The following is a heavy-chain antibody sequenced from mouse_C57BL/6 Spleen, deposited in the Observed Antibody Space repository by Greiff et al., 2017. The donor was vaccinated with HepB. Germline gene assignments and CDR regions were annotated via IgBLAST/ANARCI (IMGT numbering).Heavy chain of an antibody. CDR2: ISSGGSYT. CDR3: ARRGTTVPFDY. Sequence: EVKLMESGGDLVKPGGSLKLSCAASGFTFSSYGMSWVRQTPDKRLEWVATISSGGSYTYYPDSVKGRFTISRDNAKNTLYLQMSSLKSEDTAMYYCARRGTTVPFDYWGQGTTLTVSS. J-gene: IGHJ2*01. V-gene: IGHV5-6*02. D-gene: IGHD1-1*01. CDR1: GFTFSSYG.